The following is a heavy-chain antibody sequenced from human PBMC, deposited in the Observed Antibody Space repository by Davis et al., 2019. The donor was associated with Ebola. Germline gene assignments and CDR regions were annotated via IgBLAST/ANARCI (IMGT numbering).Heavy chain of an antibody. CDR2: ISFSHDTI. V-gene: IGHV3-23*01. D-gene: IGHD6-19*01. J-gene: IGHJ4*02. Sequence: GESLKISCAASGFTFSNYAMIWVRQAPGKGLEWVSGISFSHDTIYYADSVKGRFTISRDDSKNTVFLHMNTLRAEDTAIYYCTTRLVNHFDYWGQGTLVTVSS. CDR1: GFTFSNYA. CDR3: TTRLVNHFDY.